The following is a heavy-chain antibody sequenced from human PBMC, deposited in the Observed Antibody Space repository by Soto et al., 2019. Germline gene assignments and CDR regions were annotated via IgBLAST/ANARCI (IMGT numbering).Heavy chain of an antibody. CDR2: IDPSDSYT. Sequence: GESLKISCKGSGYSFTSYWSSWVRQMPGKGLEWMGRIDPSDSYTNYSPSFQGHVTISADKSISTAYLQWGSLKASDTAMYYCARLRGWFSGMDVWGQGTTVTVSS. J-gene: IGHJ6*02. CDR1: GYSFTSYW. V-gene: IGHV5-10-1*01. CDR3: ARLRGWFSGMDV. D-gene: IGHD2-15*01.